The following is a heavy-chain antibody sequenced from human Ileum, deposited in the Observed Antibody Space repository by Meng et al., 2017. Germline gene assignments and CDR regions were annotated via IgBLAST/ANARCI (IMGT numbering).Heavy chain of an antibody. CDR1: GFTFSRYA. CDR3: AKDIRSGGSCSDY. V-gene: IGHV3-30*18. CDR2: ISYDANNE. D-gene: IGHD2-15*01. J-gene: IGHJ4*02. Sequence: QVQLVESGGGVVQPGRSLRLSCAASGFTFSRYAMHWVRQATGKGLEWVGVISYDANNEYYGDSVKGRFTISRDNSKNTLYLQMNSLRPEDAAVYYCAKDIRSGGSCSDYWGQGTLVTVSS.